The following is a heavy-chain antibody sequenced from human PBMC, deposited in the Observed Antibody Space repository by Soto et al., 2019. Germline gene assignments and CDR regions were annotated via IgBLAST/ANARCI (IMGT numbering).Heavy chain of an antibody. Sequence: GGSLRLSCAASGFTFSSYSMNWVRQAPGKGLEWVSYISSSSSTKYYADSVKGRFTISSDNAKNSLYLQMNSLRDEDTAVYYCARDVKGTYYDSSGANYYFDYWGQGTLVTVSS. D-gene: IGHD3-22*01. CDR1: GFTFSSYS. CDR3: ARDVKGTYYDSSGANYYFDY. V-gene: IGHV3-48*02. J-gene: IGHJ4*02. CDR2: ISSSSSTK.